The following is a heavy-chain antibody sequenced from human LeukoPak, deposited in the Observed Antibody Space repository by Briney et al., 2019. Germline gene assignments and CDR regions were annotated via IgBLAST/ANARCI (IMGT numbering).Heavy chain of an antibody. Sequence: ASVKVSCKASGGTFSSYAISWVRQAPGQGLEWMGGIIPIFGTANYAQKFQGRVTITADESTSTAYMELSSLRSEDTAVYYCARAPYYYDSSGYYYVEGGNFDYWGQGTLVTVSS. CDR3: ARAPYYYDSSGYYYVEGGNFDY. V-gene: IGHV1-69*13. CDR1: GGTFSSYA. D-gene: IGHD3-22*01. CDR2: IIPIFGTA. J-gene: IGHJ4*02.